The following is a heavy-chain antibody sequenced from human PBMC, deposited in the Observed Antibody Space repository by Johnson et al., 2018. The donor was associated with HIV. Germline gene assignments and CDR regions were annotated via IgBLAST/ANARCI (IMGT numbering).Heavy chain of an antibody. V-gene: IGHV3-7*01. D-gene: IGHD3-16*01. Sequence: VQLVESGGGLVQPGGSLRLSCAASGFTFSSYWMSWVRQAPGKGLEWVANIKQDGSEKYYVDSVKGRFTISRDNAKNSLSLQMTSLRAEDTAGYYCAREGPVEGGLRRYYDYVWGRTSGAFDIWGQGTMVTVSS. CDR2: IKQDGSEK. J-gene: IGHJ3*02. CDR1: GFTFSSYW. CDR3: AREGPVEGGLRRYYDYVWGRTSGAFDI.